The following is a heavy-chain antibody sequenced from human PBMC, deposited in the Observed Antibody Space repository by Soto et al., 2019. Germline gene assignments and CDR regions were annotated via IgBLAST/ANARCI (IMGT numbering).Heavy chain of an antibody. CDR1: RFTFSNYV. CDR2: ISYDGSTK. V-gene: IGHV3-30-3*01. D-gene: IGHD5-12*01. CDR3: ARGGWLQTIHDAFDI. Sequence: QVQLVESGGGVVQPGRSLRLSCAASRFTFSNYVMHWVRQAPGKGLEWVAVISYDGSTKYYADSVKGRFTISRDNSKNTLYLQLNSLRTEDTAVYYCARGGWLQTIHDAFDIWGQGTMVTVSS. J-gene: IGHJ3*02.